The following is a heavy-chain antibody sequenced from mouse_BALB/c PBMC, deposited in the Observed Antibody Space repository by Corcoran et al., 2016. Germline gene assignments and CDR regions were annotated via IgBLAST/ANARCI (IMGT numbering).Heavy chain of an antibody. CDR3: ARPSTMITDYYFGY. J-gene: IGHJ2*01. D-gene: IGHD2-4*01. CDR1: GYTFTSYA. V-gene: IGHV1-85*01. Sequence: QVQLQQSGAELVKPGASVKLSCKASGYTFTSYAINWVRQRPEQGLEWIGWIFPGDGSTKYNAKFKGKATLTPDKSSRTAYKQLSRLTSEDSAVYFCARPSTMITDYYFGYWGQGTTLTVSS. CDR2: IFPGDGST.